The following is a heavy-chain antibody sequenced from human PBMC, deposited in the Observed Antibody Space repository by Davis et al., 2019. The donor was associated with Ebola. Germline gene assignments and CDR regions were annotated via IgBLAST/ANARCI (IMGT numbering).Heavy chain of an antibody. J-gene: IGHJ4*02. V-gene: IGHV5-51*01. D-gene: IGHD1-14*01. CDR2: IYPGDSDA. CDR1: GYTFTSQW. Sequence: KVSCKGSGYTFTSQWIAWVRQMPGKGLEWMGIIYPGDSDARFSPSFQGQVTISADKSISTAYLQWSSLKASDTAIYYCARRAGSIPNYDYWGQGTLVTVSS. CDR3: ARRAGSIPNYDY.